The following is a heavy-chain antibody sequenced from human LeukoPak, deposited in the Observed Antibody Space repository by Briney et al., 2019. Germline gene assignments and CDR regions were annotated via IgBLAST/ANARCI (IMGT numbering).Heavy chain of an antibody. Sequence: GGSLRLSCAASGFTFSNYSMNWVRQAPGKGLEWVSCISSSSSYIDYADSVKGRFTISRDNAKNSLYLQMNSLRVENTAVYYCVREGVIVEMATIPGYYFDYWGQGTLVTVSS. CDR3: VREGVIVEMATIPGYYFDY. D-gene: IGHD5-24*01. V-gene: IGHV3-21*01. CDR2: ISSSSSYI. J-gene: IGHJ4*02. CDR1: GFTFSNYS.